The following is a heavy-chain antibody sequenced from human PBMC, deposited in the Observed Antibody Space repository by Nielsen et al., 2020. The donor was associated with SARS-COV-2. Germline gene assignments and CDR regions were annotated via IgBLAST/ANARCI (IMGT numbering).Heavy chain of an antibody. J-gene: IGHJ4*02. Sequence: WVRQAPGQRLEWMGWINAGNGNTKYSQKFQGRVTITRDTSASTAYMELSSLRSEDTAVYHCAIPYSSSWSTYFDYWGQGTLVTVSS. D-gene: IGHD6-13*01. V-gene: IGHV1-3*01. CDR2: INAGNGNT. CDR3: AIPYSSSWSTYFDY.